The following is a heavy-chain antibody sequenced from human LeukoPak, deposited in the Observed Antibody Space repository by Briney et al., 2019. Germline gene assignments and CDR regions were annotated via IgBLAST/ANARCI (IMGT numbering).Heavy chain of an antibody. CDR1: GFTFSSYG. J-gene: IGHJ4*02. CDR2: IRYDGSNK. Sequence: GGSLRLSCAASGFTFSSYGMHWVRQAPGKGLEWVAFIRYDGSNKYYADSVKGRFTISRDNSKNSLYLQMNSLRAEDTALYYCAKDSSAVAATRLDYWGQGTLVTVSS. D-gene: IGHD6-19*01. CDR3: AKDSSAVAATRLDY. V-gene: IGHV3-30*02.